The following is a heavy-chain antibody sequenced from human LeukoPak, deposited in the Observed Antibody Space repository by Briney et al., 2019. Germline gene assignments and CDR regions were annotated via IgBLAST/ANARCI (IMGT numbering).Heavy chain of an antibody. V-gene: IGHV3-21*01. CDR1: GFTFSSYE. D-gene: IGHD3-16*02. CDR3: ARAGQVIPIT. J-gene: IGHJ5*02. CDR2: ISSSSSYI. Sequence: GGSLRLSCAASGFTFSSYEMNWVRQAPGKGLEWVSSISSSSSYIYYADSVKGRFTISRDNAKNSLYLQMNSLRAEDTAVYYCARAGQVIPITWGQGTLVTVSS.